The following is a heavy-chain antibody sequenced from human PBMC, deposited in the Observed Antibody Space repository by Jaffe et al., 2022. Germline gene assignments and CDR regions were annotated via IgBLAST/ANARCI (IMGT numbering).Heavy chain of an antibody. V-gene: IGHV1-2*02. J-gene: IGHJ4*02. CDR1: GYTFTVYY. Sequence: QVQLVQSGTEVKKPGASVKVSCKASGYTFTVYYMNWVRQAPGQRPEWMGWIDPNNGDTDYAQKFQGRVTMTTDTSISTAYMELTSLTSDDTAIYYCARELHSGGWGFWYWGQGSLVTVSP. CDR2: IDPNNGDT. D-gene: IGHD6-19*01. CDR3: ARELHSGGWGFWY.